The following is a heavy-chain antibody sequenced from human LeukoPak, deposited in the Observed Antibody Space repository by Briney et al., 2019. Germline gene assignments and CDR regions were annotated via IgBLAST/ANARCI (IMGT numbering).Heavy chain of an antibody. CDR2: LSGSGDGQ. J-gene: IGHJ5*02. D-gene: IGHD1-14*01. CDR1: GFTFTNYG. Sequence: GGSLRLSCSASGFTFTNYGMSWVRQAPGKGLEWVSGLSGSGDGQFYADSVEGRFAISRNIFNNIWYLQMNSLRAEVTAVYYCAKGCQCPSGLSSWFDPRGQGTLVAVSS. CDR3: AKGCQCPSGLSSWFDP. V-gene: IGHV3-23*01.